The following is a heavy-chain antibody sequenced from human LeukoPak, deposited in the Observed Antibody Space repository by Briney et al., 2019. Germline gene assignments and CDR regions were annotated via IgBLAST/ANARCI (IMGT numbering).Heavy chain of an antibody. V-gene: IGHV1-46*01. CDR2: INPSGGST. CDR3: ARGDRDFDY. D-gene: IGHD1-14*01. J-gene: IGHJ4*02. CDR1: GYTLTKLS. Sequence: ASVKVSCKVSGYTLTKLSMHWVRQAPGQGLEWMGIINPSGGSTSYAQKFQGRVTMTRDTSTSTVYMELSSLRSEDTAVYYCARGDRDFDYWGQGTLVTVSS.